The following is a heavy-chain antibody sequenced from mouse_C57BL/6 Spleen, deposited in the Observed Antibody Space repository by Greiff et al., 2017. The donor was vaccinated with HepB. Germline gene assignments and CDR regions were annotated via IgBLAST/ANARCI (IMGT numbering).Heavy chain of an antibody. J-gene: IGHJ2*01. CDR2: INPNNGGT. Sequence: EVQLQQSGPELVKPGASVKISCKASGYTFTDYYMNWVKQSHGKSLEWIGDINPNNGGTSYNQKFKGKATLTVDKSSSTAYMELRSLTSEDSAVYYCAREARASFDYWGQGTTLTVS. D-gene: IGHD3-1*01. CDR1: GYTFTDYY. V-gene: IGHV1-26*01. CDR3: AREARASFDY.